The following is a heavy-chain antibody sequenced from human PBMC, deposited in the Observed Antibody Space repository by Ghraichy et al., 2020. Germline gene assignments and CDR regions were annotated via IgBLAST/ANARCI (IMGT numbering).Heavy chain of an antibody. CDR3: ARILPGGPFDY. CDR2: INHSGST. D-gene: IGHD3-16*01. CDR1: GGSFSGYY. J-gene: IGHJ4*02. Sequence: SQTLSLTCAVYGGSFSGYYWSWIRQPPGKGLEWIGEINHSGSTNYNPSLKSRVTISVDTSKNQFSLKLSSVTAADTAVYYCARILPGGPFDYWGQGTLVTVSS. V-gene: IGHV4-34*01.